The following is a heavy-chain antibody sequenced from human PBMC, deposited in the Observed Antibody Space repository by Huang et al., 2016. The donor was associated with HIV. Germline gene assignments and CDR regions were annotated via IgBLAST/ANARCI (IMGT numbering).Heavy chain of an antibody. V-gene: IGHV4-39*01. Sequence: QLLLQESGPGLVKPSEALALTCAVSGGSIRSSDYHWGWIRQPPGKGLDGIGRIYYKGSTHYRPSLKSRVTLAVDTSKNLFFLNLTSMTAADTAVYYGARHREGPVAYYSGWGSHLNYMDVWGRGRTVVVSS. J-gene: IGHJ6*03. CDR3: ARHREGPVAYYSGWGSHLNYMDV. CDR2: IYYKGST. D-gene: IGHD3-10*01. CDR1: GGSIRSSDYH.